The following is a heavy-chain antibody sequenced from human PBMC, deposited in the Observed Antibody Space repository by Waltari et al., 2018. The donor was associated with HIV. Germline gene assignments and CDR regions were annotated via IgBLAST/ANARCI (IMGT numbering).Heavy chain of an antibody. CDR1: GFPFISYG. CDR3: AKDVGSSWPPDY. V-gene: IGHV3-30*02. Sequence: QVQLVESGGGVVQPGGSLRLSCAASGFPFISYGMHWVRQAPGKGLEWVAFIRYDGSNKYYADSVKGRFTISRDNSKNTLYLQMNSLRAEDTAVYYCAKDVGSSWPPDYWGQGTLVTVSS. J-gene: IGHJ4*02. CDR2: IRYDGSNK. D-gene: IGHD6-13*01.